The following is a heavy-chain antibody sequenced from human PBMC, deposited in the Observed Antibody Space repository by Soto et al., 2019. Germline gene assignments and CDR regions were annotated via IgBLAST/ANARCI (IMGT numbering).Heavy chain of an antibody. CDR1: GGTFSSYA. CDR2: IIPIFGTA. Sequence: SVKVSCKASGGTFSSYAISWVRQAPGQGLEWMGGIIPIFGTANYAQKFQGRVTITADESTSTAYMELSSLRFEETAVCYFATFSRRYYYGSGSPPPGAFDIWGQGTMVTVSS. J-gene: IGHJ3*02. CDR3: ATFSRRYYYGSGSPPPGAFDI. V-gene: IGHV1-69*13. D-gene: IGHD3-10*01.